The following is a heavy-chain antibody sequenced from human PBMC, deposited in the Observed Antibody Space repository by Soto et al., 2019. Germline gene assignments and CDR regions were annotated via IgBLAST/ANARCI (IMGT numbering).Heavy chain of an antibody. V-gene: IGHV1-3*01. CDR2: INAGNGNT. D-gene: IGHD6-19*01. CDR3: ARVLGGPGWYYYYGMDV. J-gene: IGHJ6*02. CDR1: GYTFTSYA. Sequence: GGSVKVSCKASGYTFTSYAMHWVRQAPGQRLEWMGWINAGNGNTKYSQKFQGRVTITRDTSASTAYMELSSLRSEDTAVYYCARVLGGPGWYYYYGMDVWGQGTTVTVSS.